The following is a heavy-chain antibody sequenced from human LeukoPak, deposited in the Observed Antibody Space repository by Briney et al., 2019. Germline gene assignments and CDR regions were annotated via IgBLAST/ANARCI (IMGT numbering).Heavy chain of an antibody. CDR1: GFSFRSYW. D-gene: IGHD2-15*01. CDR2: VSADGSST. CDR3: SRDKYGGTFDP. V-gene: IGHV3-74*01. J-gene: IGHJ5*02. Sequence: GGSLRLSCVASGFSFRSYWMHWVRHVPGKGLVWVSRVSADGSSTSYADAVKGRFTISRDNAKNTVDLQMSGLRAEDTAIYYCSRDKYGGTFDPWGQGTLVTVSS.